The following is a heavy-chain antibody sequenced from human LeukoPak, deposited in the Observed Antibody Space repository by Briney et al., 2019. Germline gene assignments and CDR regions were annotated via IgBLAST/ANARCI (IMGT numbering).Heavy chain of an antibody. CDR1: GFTFSSYA. V-gene: IGHV3-23*01. J-gene: IGHJ4*02. CDR3: ARDGSSSWYFDY. CDR2: ISGSGGST. Sequence: GGSLRLSCAASGFTFSSYAMSWVRQAPGKGREGVSAISGSGGSTYYADSVKGRFTISRDNAKNSLYLQMNSLRAEDTAVYYCARDGSSSWYFDYWGQGTLVTVSS. D-gene: IGHD6-13*01.